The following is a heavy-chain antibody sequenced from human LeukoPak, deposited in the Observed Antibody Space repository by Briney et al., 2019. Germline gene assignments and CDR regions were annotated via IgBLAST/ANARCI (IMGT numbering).Heavy chain of an antibody. Sequence: ASVKVSCKASGYTFTGYYIHWVRQAPGQGLEWMGWINPNSGGTNYAQKFQGRVTMTRDTSISTAYMELSRLRSDDTAVYYCARAQGYYDSSGYSPPFWFDPWGQGTLVTVSS. D-gene: IGHD3-22*01. V-gene: IGHV1-2*02. J-gene: IGHJ5*02. CDR2: INPNSGGT. CDR3: ARAQGYYDSSGYSPPFWFDP. CDR1: GYTFTGYY.